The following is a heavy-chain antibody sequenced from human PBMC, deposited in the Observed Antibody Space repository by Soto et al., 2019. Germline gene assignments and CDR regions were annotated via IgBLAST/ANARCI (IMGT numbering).Heavy chain of an antibody. CDR2: ISSDSATI. Sequence: QVQMVESGGDLVKPGGSLRLSCAASGFTFSDHYMTWIRQSPGKGLEWVSYISSDSATIYYTDSVQGRFTVSRDNAKNSVYLQMNRLRAEDTAVYYCASDPYYYASYYWGQGTLVTVSS. CDR3: ASDPYYYASYY. CDR1: GFTFSDHY. D-gene: IGHD3-10*01. V-gene: IGHV3-11*01. J-gene: IGHJ4*02.